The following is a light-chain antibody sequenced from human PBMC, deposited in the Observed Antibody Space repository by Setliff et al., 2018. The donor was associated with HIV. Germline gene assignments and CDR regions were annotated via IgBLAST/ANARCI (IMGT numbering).Light chain of an antibody. V-gene: IGLV2-14*03. CDR1: SSDVGGYSY. CDR3: SSYAVSNTLP. Sequence: QSVLTQPASVSGSLGQSITISCTGTSSDVGGYSYVSWYKQHPGKAPKLIIYEVRNRPSGVSNLFSASKSGNTASLTISGLQAEDEADYYCSSYAVSNTLPFGTGTKVTVL. CDR2: EVR. J-gene: IGLJ1*01.